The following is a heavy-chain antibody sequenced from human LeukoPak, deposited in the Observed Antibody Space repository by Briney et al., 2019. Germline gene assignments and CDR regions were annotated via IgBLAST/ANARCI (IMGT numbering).Heavy chain of an antibody. CDR2: IGEDGSEI. CDR1: GLTFSSFW. Sequence: PGGSLRLSCAASGLTFSSFWMSWVRQAPGKGLEWVANIGEDGSEIYYVDSVKGRFTISRDNAKNSLYLQMNSLRAEDTAVYYCATNSGWRFDYWGQGTLVTVSS. V-gene: IGHV3-7*02. CDR3: ATNSGWRFDY. J-gene: IGHJ4*02. D-gene: IGHD2-21*01.